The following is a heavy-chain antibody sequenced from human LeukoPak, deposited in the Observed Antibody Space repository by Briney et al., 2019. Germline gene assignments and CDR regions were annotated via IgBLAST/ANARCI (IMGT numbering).Heavy chain of an antibody. D-gene: IGHD6-19*01. CDR1: GGSISSSSYY. CDR2: IYYSGST. J-gene: IGHJ4*02. Sequence: SETLSLTCTVSGGSISSSSYYWGWIRQPPGKGLEWIGSIYYSGSTYYNPSLKSRVTISVDTSKNQFSLKLSSVTAADTAVYYCASRRGWYDGYYFDYWGQGTQVTVSS. CDR3: ASRRGWYDGYYFDY. V-gene: IGHV4-39*01.